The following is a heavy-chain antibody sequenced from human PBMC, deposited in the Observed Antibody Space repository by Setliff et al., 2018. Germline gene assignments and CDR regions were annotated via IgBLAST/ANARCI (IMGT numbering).Heavy chain of an antibody. CDR2: TYYSGNT. CDR3: ARVPRFTDTRNAFDI. V-gene: IGHV4-31*03. D-gene: IGHD5-18*01. J-gene: IGHJ3*02. CDR1: GGSISSGGYY. Sequence: TLSLTCTVSGGSISSGGYYWSWIRQHPGKGLEWIGYTYYSGNTYYNPSLKSRVTISVDTSKNQFSLKLSSVTAADTAVYYCARVPRFTDTRNAFDIWGQGTMVTVSS.